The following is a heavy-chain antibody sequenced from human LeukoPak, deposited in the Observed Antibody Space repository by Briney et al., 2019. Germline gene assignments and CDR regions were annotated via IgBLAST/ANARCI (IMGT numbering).Heavy chain of an antibody. CDR3: AKSYDYIWGSYRFNWFDR. CDR2: ISGSGGST. D-gene: IGHD3-16*02. Sequence: GGSLRLSCEASGFTFSSYAMSWVRQAPGKGLEWVSGISGSGGSTYYADSVKGRFTISRDNSKNTMYLQMNSLRAEDTAVYYCAKSYDYIWGSYRFNWFDRWGQGTLVTVSS. J-gene: IGHJ5*02. CDR1: GFTFSSYA. V-gene: IGHV3-23*01.